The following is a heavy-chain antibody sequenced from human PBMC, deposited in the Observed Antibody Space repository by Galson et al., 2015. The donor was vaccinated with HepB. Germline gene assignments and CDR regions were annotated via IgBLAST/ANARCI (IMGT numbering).Heavy chain of an antibody. CDR1: GGPISNSAYF. CDR3: ARLFAGSFDF. J-gene: IGHJ4*02. Sequence: SETLSLTCTVSGGPISNSAYFWGWIRQPPGKGLERIGTVYYSGSTYYNPSLKSRLTISVDPSRNHFSLKLSSATAADTAVYYCARLFAGSFDFWGQGTLVTVSS. CDR2: VYYSGST. V-gene: IGHV4-39*01. D-gene: IGHD6-13*01.